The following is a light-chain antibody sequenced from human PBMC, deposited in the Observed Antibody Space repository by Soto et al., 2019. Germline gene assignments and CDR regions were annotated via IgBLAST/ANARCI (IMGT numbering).Light chain of an antibody. CDR2: VGTGGIVG. Sequence: QLVLTQPPSASASLGASVILTCTLSSGYSNYKVDWYQQRPGKGPRFVMRVGTGGIVGSKGDGIPDRFSVLGSGLNRYLTIKNIQEEDESDYHCGADHGSGNNFVLVFGGGTKLTVL. CDR3: GADHGSGNNFVLV. V-gene: IGLV9-49*01. CDR1: SGYSNYK. J-gene: IGLJ2*01.